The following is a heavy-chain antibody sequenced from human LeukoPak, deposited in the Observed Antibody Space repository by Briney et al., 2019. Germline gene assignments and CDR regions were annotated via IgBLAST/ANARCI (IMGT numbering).Heavy chain of an antibody. V-gene: IGHV3-9*01. CDR1: GFTFDDYA. J-gene: IGHJ4*02. CDR2: ISWNSGSI. CDR3: AKDKLGGWAFDY. Sequence: HPGGSLRLSCAASGFTFDDYAMHWVRQAPGKGLEWVSGISWNSGSIGYADSVKSRFTISRDNAKNSLYLQMNSLRAEDTALYYCAKDKLGGWAFDYWGQGTLVTVSS. D-gene: IGHD6-19*01.